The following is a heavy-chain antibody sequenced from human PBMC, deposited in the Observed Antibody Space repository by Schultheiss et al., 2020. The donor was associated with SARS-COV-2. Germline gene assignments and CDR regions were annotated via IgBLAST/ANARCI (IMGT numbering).Heavy chain of an antibody. Sequence: SETLSLTCAVSGYSISSGYYWGWIRQPPGKGLEWIGRIYTSGSTNYNPSLKSRVTMSVDTSKNQFSLKLSSVTAADTAVYYCARGSSSYGDWGQGTLVTVSS. CDR3: ARGSSSYGD. D-gene: IGHD6-13*01. J-gene: IGHJ4*02. CDR2: IYTSGST. CDR1: GYSISSGYY. V-gene: IGHV4-38-2*01.